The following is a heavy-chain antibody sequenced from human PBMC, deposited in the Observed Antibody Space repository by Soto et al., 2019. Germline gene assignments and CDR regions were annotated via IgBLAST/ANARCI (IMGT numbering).Heavy chain of an antibody. CDR3: ARGRGSYYAY. Sequence: QVQLQESGPGLVKPSETLSLTSTVSGASVSSCNYYWSWIRQPPGKGLQCIGYISYRGSTNYNPSLKSRVTISIDTSKNQFSLKLSSVTGADTGVYYCARGRGSYYAYWGQGTLVTVSS. D-gene: IGHD3-16*01. J-gene: IGHJ4*02. V-gene: IGHV4-61*01. CDR1: GASVSSCNYY. CDR2: ISYRGST.